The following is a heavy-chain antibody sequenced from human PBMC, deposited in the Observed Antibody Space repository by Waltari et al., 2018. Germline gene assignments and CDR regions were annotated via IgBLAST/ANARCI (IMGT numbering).Heavy chain of an antibody. D-gene: IGHD6-13*01. V-gene: IGHV3-30*02. CDR1: GFTFSRDG. J-gene: IGHJ4*02. CDR2: IRYDGSNK. Sequence: QVQLVESGGGVVQPGGSLRLSCAASGFTFSRDGMHWVRQAPGKGLGWVAFIRYDGSNKYYADSVKGRFTISRDNSKNTLYLQMNSLRAEDTAVYYCAKDSSSRCPKKHDYWGQGTLVTVSS. CDR3: AKDSSSRCPKKHDY.